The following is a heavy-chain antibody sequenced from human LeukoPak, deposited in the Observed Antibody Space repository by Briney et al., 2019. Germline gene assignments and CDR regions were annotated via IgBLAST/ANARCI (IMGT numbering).Heavy chain of an antibody. J-gene: IGHJ6*03. CDR2: INQDGSEK. CDR3: ARDGVTMLRGVSIRERYYYYMDV. CDR1: GFTFRSYW. D-gene: IGHD3-10*01. Sequence: QPGGSLRLSCAASGFTFRSYWMSWVRQAPGKGLEWVANINQDGSEKYYVDSVKGRFTISRDNAKNSLHLQMNSLRAEDTAVYYCARDGVTMLRGVSIRERYYYYMDVWGKGTTVTISS. V-gene: IGHV3-7*01.